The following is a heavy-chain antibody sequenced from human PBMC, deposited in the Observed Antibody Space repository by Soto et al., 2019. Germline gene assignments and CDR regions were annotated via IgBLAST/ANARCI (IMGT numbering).Heavy chain of an antibody. D-gene: IGHD6-19*01. CDR2: ITNDGSST. CDR3: VRVGSGWGFDY. V-gene: IGHV3-74*01. Sequence: EVQLVESGGALVQPGGSLRLSCAASGFTFSRHWMHWVRQAPGKGLVWVSRITNDGSSTSYVDSAKGRFTISRDNAKDTLYLQMNGLRVEDTAVYYCVRVGSGWGFDYWGQGTLVTVAS. J-gene: IGHJ4*02. CDR1: GFTFSRHW.